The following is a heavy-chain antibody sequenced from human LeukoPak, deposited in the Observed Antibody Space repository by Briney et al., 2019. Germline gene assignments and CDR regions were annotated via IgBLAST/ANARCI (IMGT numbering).Heavy chain of an antibody. Sequence: LSGGSLRLSYEASGFTVGSFGMDWVRQAPGKGLDWIAGIFGSGGSPHYADSVKGRFTISRDNSKNTVYLQINSLRAEDTAVYYCGKTTAGYSSGQKPAWPVDYWGQGTLVTVSS. J-gene: IGHJ4*02. CDR1: GFTVGSFG. V-gene: IGHV3-23*01. CDR2: IFGSGGSP. D-gene: IGHD5-18*01. CDR3: GKTTAGYSSGQKPAWPVDY.